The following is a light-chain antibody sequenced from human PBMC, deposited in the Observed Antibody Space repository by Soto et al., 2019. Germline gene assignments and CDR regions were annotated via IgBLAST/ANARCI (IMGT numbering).Light chain of an antibody. CDR1: QSVIDR. J-gene: IGKJ2*01. Sequence: EIVLTQSPATLSVSPGERATLSCRASQSVIDRSAGYQQKPGQAPRLLIFGASTRATGVPARFSGGGSGTEFTLTISSLQSEDFAVYYCQQYKSWPYTFGQGTKLEIK. V-gene: IGKV3-15*01. CDR3: QQYKSWPYT. CDR2: GAS.